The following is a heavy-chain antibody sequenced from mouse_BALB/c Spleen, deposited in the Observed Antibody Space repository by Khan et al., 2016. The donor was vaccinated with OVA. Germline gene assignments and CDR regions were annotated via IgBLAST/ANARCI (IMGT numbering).Heavy chain of an antibody. V-gene: IGHV5-17*02. D-gene: IGHD4-1*01. Sequence: EVQGVESGGGLVQPGGSRKLSCAASGFTFSSFGMHWVRQAPEKGLEWVAYINSGSTTIYYADPVKGRFTISRDNPKNTLFLQMTSLRSEDTAMYYCARGNWAYWGQGTTLTVSS. CDR3: ARGNWAY. CDR2: INSGSTTI. J-gene: IGHJ2*01. CDR1: GFTFSSFG.